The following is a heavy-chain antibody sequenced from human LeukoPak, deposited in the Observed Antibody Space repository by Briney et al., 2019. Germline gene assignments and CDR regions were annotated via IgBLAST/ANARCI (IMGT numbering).Heavy chain of an antibody. V-gene: IGHV1-3*01. D-gene: IGHD2-2*01. CDR1: GYTFTSYA. J-gene: IGHJ3*02. CDR2: INAGNGNT. CDR3: ARSAHCSSTSCYYAFDI. Sequence: ASVKVSCKASGYTFTSYAMHWVRQAPGQRLEWMGWINAGNGNTKYSQKFQGRVTITRDTSASTAYMELSSLRSEDTAVYYCARSAHCSSTSCYYAFDIWGQGTMVTVSS.